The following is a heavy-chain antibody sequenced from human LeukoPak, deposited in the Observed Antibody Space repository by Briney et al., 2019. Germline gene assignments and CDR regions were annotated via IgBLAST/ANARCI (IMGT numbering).Heavy chain of an antibody. Sequence: GGSLRLSCAASGFTLRSYGMHWVRQAPGEGPEWVAVIWHDGSVLDYSESVKGRFTVSRDNRKNTLYLQMDSLRVEDTAVYYCARDRGQDDPIDIWGQGTLVTVSS. CDR1: GFTLRSYG. CDR2: IWHDGSVL. J-gene: IGHJ4*02. V-gene: IGHV3-33*01. CDR3: ARDRGQDDPIDI. D-gene: IGHD3-10*01.